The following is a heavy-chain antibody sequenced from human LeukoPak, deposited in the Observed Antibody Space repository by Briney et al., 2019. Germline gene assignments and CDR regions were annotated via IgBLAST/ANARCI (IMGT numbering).Heavy chain of an antibody. J-gene: IGHJ4*02. CDR3: ASQQLQWRESYYFDD. CDR1: GYTFTSYD. V-gene: IGHV1-2*02. D-gene: IGHD5-24*01. CDR2: INPNTGGT. Sequence: ASVKVSCKASGYTFTSYDINWVRQAPGQGLEWMGWINPNTGGTKYAQKFQGRVTMTRDTSISTAYMELSRLGSDDTALYYCASQQLQWRESYYFDDWGQGTLVTVSS.